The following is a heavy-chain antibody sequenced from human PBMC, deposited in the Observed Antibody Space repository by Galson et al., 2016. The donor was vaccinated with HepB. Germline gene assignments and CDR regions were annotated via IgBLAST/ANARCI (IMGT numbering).Heavy chain of an antibody. CDR1: GFTFSTYV. D-gene: IGHD3-10*01. Sequence: SLRLSCAASGFTFSTYVMIWVRQAPGKGLEWVSGISGSGNKTYDADSVRGRFTISRDNSKNTLYLQINRLRTEDTAVYYCANTGGLGYWGRGTLVTVSS. CDR2: ISGSGNKT. J-gene: IGHJ4*02. CDR3: ANTGGLGY. V-gene: IGHV3-23*01.